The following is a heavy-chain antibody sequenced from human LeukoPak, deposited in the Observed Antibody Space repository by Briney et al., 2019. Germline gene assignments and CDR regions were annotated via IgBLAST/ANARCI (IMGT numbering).Heavy chain of an antibody. J-gene: IGHJ4*02. Sequence: GASVKVSCKASGGTFSSYAISWVRQAPGQGLEWMGWISAYNGNTKYVQKFQGRVTMTIDTSSTTAYMELRSLTSDDTAVYYCARVRDYFDSSDYSDYWGQGTLVTVSS. V-gene: IGHV1-18*01. CDR2: ISAYNGNT. CDR1: GGTFSSYA. D-gene: IGHD3-22*01. CDR3: ARVRDYFDSSDYSDY.